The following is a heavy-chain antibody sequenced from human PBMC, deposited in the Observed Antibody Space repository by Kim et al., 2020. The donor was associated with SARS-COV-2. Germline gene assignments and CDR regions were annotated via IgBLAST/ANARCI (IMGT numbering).Heavy chain of an antibody. D-gene: IGHD4-17*01. CDR3: ARVYGDYVIDY. CDR2: IYYSGST. V-gene: IGHV4-31*03. Sequence: SETLSLTCTVSGGSISSGGYYWSWIRQHPGKGLEWIGYIYYSGSTYYNPSLKSRVTISVDTSKNQFSLKLSSVTAADTAVYYCARVYGDYVIDYWGQGTLVTVSS. J-gene: IGHJ4*02. CDR1: GGSISSGGYY.